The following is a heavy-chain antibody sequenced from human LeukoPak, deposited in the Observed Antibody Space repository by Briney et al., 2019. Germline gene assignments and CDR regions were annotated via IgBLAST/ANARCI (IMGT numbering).Heavy chain of an antibody. Sequence: GESLRLSCAASGFTFSSYAMHWVRQAPGKGLEWVAVISYDGSNKYHADSVKGRFTFSRDNSRNTLYLDMNNLRTEDTAVYYCASDRGHFQHWGQGTLVTVS. D-gene: IGHD3-10*01. CDR1: GFTFSSYA. V-gene: IGHV3-30-3*01. J-gene: IGHJ1*01. CDR2: ISYDGSNK. CDR3: ASDRGHFQH.